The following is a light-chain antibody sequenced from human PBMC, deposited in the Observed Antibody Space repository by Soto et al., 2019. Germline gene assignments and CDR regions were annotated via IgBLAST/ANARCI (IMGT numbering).Light chain of an antibody. Sequence: EIVMTQSPATLSVSPGERATLSCRASQSVSSNLAWYQQKPSQAPRLLVYGASTRATGIPARFSGSGSGTQFTLTISSLQSEDFAVYYCQQHNNWPLTFGGGTKVEIK. CDR2: GAS. CDR3: QQHNNWPLT. CDR1: QSVSSN. J-gene: IGKJ4*01. V-gene: IGKV3-15*01.